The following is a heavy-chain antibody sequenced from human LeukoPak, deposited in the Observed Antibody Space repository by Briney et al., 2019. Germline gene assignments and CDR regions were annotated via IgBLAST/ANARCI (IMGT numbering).Heavy chain of an antibody. CDR3: AKVRVGTAHFDF. D-gene: IGHD2-15*01. CDR1: GFTFSNYG. Sequence: GRSLRLSCAASGFTFSNYGMRWVRQAPGKGLGWVVVILHDGSNNNYADSVKGRFTISRDNSKNTLYLQMNRLRPEDAAVYYCAKVRVGTAHFDFWGQGTLVTVSA. J-gene: IGHJ4*02. CDR2: ILHDGSNN. V-gene: IGHV3-30*18.